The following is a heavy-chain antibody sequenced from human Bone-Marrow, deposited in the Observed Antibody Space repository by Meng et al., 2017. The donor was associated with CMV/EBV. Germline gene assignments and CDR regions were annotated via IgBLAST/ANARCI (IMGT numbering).Heavy chain of an antibody. Sequence: GESLKISCAASGFTFSSYEMNWVRQAPGKGLEWVSSISSSSSYIYYADSVKGRFTISRDNSKNTLYLQMNSLRAEDTAVYYCARDLNYSSSWSDAFDIWGQGTRVTGSS. CDR1: GFTFSSYE. V-gene: IGHV3-21*01. J-gene: IGHJ3*02. D-gene: IGHD6-13*01. CDR3: ARDLNYSSSWSDAFDI. CDR2: ISSSSSYI.